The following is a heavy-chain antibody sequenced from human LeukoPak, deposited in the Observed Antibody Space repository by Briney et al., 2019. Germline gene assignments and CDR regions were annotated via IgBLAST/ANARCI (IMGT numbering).Heavy chain of an antibody. CDR2: IDYSGST. CDR3: ARLNGGN. D-gene: IGHD4-23*01. Sequence: SETLSLTCTVSGGSISSYYWSWIRQPPGKGLEWIGYIDYSGSTAYNPSLTGRVAVSVDTSKNQFSLKLRSVTAADTAVYYCARLNGGNWGPGILVTVSS. V-gene: IGHV4-59*08. CDR1: GGSISSYY. J-gene: IGHJ4*02.